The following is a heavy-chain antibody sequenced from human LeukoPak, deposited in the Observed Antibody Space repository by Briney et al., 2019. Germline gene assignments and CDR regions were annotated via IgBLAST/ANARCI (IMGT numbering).Heavy chain of an antibody. CDR3: TKGDGGWYPIDS. J-gene: IGHJ4*02. Sequence: GASLRLFCAASGVTFKKYGMSWVREAPGKGLEWVSTINDNGANTHCADSVKGRFIISRDSSKNTLFLQMNSLRADDTARYYCTKGDGGWYPIDSWGQGTLIIVSS. V-gene: IGHV3-23*01. CDR1: GVTFKKYG. D-gene: IGHD6-19*01. CDR2: INDNGANT.